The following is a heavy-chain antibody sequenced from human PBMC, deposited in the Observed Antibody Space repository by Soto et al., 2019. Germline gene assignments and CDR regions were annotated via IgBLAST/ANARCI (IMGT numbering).Heavy chain of an antibody. V-gene: IGHV4-31*03. CDR2: IYYSGST. J-gene: IGHJ4*02. D-gene: IGHD3-10*01. CDR1: GGSISSGGYY. Sequence: QVQLQESGPGLVKPSQTLSLTCTVSGGSISSGGYYWSWIRQQPGKGLEWIGYIYYSGSTYYSPSLKSRVTISADTSKNQLSLKLTSVTAADTAVYYCAKAGSFHSVGHSWGQGTLVTVSS. CDR3: AKAGSFHSVGHS.